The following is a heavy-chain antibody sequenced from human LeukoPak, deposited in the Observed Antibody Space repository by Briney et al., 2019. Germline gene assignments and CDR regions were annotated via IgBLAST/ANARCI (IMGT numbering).Heavy chain of an antibody. J-gene: IGHJ4*02. CDR3: ARRSAMITFGGVIAIFDY. CDR2: IYYSGST. D-gene: IGHD3-16*02. Sequence: SETPSLTCTVSGGSISSYYWSWIRQPPGKGLEWIGYIYYSGSTNYNPSLKSRVTISVDTSKNQFSLKLSSVTAADTAVYYCARRSAMITFGGVIAIFDYWGQGTLVTVSS. CDR1: GGSISSYY. V-gene: IGHV4-59*12.